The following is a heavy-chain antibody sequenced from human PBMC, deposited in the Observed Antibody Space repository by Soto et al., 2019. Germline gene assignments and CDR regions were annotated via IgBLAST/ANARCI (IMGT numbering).Heavy chain of an antibody. Sequence: QVQLVQSGAEVKQPGASVKVSCKASGYTFTGSYIHWVRQAPGQGLEWMGWINPNSGGTTYAQKFQGWVIMARDTSISTAYIELSRLKSDDTAVYYCARCETIGYDILTGHPSGMDVWGQGTTVTVSS. V-gene: IGHV1-2*04. CDR2: INPNSGGT. CDR3: ARCETIGYDILTGHPSGMDV. CDR1: GYTFTGSY. J-gene: IGHJ6*02. D-gene: IGHD3-9*01.